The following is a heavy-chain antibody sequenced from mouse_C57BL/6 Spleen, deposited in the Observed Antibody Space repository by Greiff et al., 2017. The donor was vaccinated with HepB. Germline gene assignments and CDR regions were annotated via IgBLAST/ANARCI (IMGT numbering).Heavy chain of an antibody. J-gene: IGHJ3*01. CDR2: IDPENGDT. Sequence: EVQLQESGAELVRPGASVKLSCTASGFNIKDDYMHWVKQRPEQGLEWIGWIDPENGDTEYASKFQGKATITADTSSNTAYLQLSSLTSEDTAVYYCTTPITPYYGSSQFAYWGQGTLVTVSA. V-gene: IGHV14-4*01. CDR3: TTPITPYYGSSQFAY. CDR1: GFNIKDDY. D-gene: IGHD1-1*01.